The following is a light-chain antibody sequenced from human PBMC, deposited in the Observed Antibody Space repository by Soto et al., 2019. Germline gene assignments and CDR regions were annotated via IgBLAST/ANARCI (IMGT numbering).Light chain of an antibody. Sequence: ETVLTQSPATLSLSPGERATLSCRVSQSISRYLGWYQQKPGQAPRLLIYDASNRATGIPARFSGSGSGTDFTLTISSLEPEDFAVYYCQQRYTWPSFGPGTKVDIK. V-gene: IGKV3-11*01. CDR3: QQRYTWPS. CDR1: QSISRY. J-gene: IGKJ3*01. CDR2: DAS.